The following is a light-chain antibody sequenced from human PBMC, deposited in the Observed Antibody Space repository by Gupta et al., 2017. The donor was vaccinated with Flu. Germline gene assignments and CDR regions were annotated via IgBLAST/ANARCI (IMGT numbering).Light chain of an antibody. J-gene: IGKJ4*01. CDR3: QQYYSYPPLT. V-gene: IGKV1-8*01. CDR1: QGISSY. Sequence: DRVTITCRASQGISSYLAWYQQKPGKAPKLLTYAASTLQSGVPSRFSGSGSGTDFTLTISCLQSEDFATYYCQQYYSYPPLTFGGGTKVEIK. CDR2: AAS.